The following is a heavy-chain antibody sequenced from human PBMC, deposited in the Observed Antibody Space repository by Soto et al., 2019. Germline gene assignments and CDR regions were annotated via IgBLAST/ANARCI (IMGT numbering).Heavy chain of an antibody. D-gene: IGHD2-2*01. CDR2: ISYDGSNK. CDR1: GVTFNRYA. CDR3: AREHKYQLPSDV. J-gene: IGHJ6*02. V-gene: IGHV3-30*14. Sequence: AQLVESGGGMVQPGRSLRLSCVASGVTFNRYAMHWVRQAPGKGLEWVAVISYDGSNKYYADSVKGRFTISRDNSDKSLYLQMNTLKAEDSAVYYCAREHKYQLPSDVWGQGTTVTVS.